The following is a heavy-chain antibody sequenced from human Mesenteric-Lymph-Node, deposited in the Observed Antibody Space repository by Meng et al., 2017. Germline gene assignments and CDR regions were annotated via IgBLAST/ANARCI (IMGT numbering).Heavy chain of an antibody. J-gene: IGHJ4*02. CDR3: AREFDYGGYYFDF. CDR2: MYSGGST. CDR1: GFTVSSKY. D-gene: IGHD4-23*01. Sequence: GESLKISCAASGFTVSSKYMSWVRQAPGKGLEWVSVMYSGGSTYYADSVEGRFTISRDSSKNTLFLQMNSLRVEDTAVYYCAREFDYGGYYFDFWGQGTLVTVSS. V-gene: IGHV3-66*02.